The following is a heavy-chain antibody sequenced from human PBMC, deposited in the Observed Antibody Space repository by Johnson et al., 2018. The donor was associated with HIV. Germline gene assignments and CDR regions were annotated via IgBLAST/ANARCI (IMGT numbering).Heavy chain of an antibody. J-gene: IGHJ3*02. CDR3: AKTTRGNWGACVDI. Sequence: QVQLVESGGGVVQPGKSLRLSCAASEFTFSDYGMHWVRQAPGKGLEWVAVIWFDGTKKYYSDSVRGRFTVSRDNSKSTLYLQMNSLRAEDTALYYCAKTTRGNWGACVDIGGRGTMVTVSS. CDR2: IWFDGTKK. D-gene: IGHD7-27*01. CDR1: EFTFSDYG. V-gene: IGHV3-33*03.